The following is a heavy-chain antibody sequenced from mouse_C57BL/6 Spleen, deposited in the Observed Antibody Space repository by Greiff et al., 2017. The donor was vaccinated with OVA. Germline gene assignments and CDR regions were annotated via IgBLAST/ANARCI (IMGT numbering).Heavy chain of an antibody. D-gene: IGHD2-4*01. Sequence: VQLKQPGAELVMPGASVKLSCKASGYTFTSYWMHWVKQRPGQGLEWIGEIDPSDSYTNYNQKFKGKSTLTVDKSSSTAYMQLSSLTSEDSAVYYCARRGLRPPYAMDYWGQGTSVTVSS. CDR1: GYTFTSYW. J-gene: IGHJ4*01. V-gene: IGHV1-69*01. CDR2: IDPSDSYT. CDR3: ARRGLRPPYAMDY.